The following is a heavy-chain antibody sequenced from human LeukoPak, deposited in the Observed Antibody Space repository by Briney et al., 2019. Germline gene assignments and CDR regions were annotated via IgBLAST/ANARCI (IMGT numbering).Heavy chain of an antibody. J-gene: IGHJ3*02. D-gene: IGHD3-22*01. V-gene: IGHV4-59*08. CDR2: IYYSGST. CDR3: AGTTMIVVVSDAFDI. CDR1: GGSISSYY. Sequence: SETLSLTCTVAGGSISSYYWSWIRQPPGKGLEWIGYIYYSGSTNYNPSLKSRVTISVDTSKNQFSLKLSSVTAADTAVYYCAGTTMIVVVSDAFDIWGQGTMVTVSS.